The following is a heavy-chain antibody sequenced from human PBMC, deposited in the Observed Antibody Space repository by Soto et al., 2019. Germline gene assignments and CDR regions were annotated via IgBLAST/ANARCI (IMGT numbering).Heavy chain of an antibody. D-gene: IGHD1-1*01. CDR3: ARDQRGGNDY. CDR2: IYYSGST. Sequence: SETLSLTCTVAGGSISSYYGSWIRQPPGKGLEWIGYIYYSGSTNYNPSLKSRVTISVDTSKNQFSLKLSSVTAADTAVYYCARDQRGGNDYWGQGTLVTVSS. V-gene: IGHV4-59*01. J-gene: IGHJ4*02. CDR1: GGSISSYY.